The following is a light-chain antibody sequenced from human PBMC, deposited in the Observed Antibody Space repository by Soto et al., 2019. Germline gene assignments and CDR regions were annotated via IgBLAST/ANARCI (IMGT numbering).Light chain of an antibody. CDR3: QQYNSYSPLT. V-gene: IGKV1-5*01. CDR1: QSISSW. J-gene: IGKJ4*01. CDR2: DAS. Sequence: DIQMTHSPSTLSASVGDRVTITCRASQSISSWLAWYQQKPGKAPMLLIYDASSLESGVPSRFSGSGSGTEFTLTISILQPDDFATYYCQQYNSYSPLTFGGGTKVEIK.